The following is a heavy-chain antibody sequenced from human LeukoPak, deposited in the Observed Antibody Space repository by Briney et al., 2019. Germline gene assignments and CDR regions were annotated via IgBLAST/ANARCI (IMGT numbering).Heavy chain of an antibody. CDR2: ISYDGSNK. CDR3: ASPNIVVVPATMEDEYFQH. Sequence: PGGSLRLSCAASGFTFSSYAMHWVRQAPGKGLEWVAVISYDGSNKYYADSVKGRFTISRDNSKNTLYLQMNSLRAEDTAVYYCASPNIVVVPATMEDEYFQHWGQGTLVTVSS. CDR1: GFTFSSYA. J-gene: IGHJ1*01. V-gene: IGHV3-30-3*01. D-gene: IGHD2-2*01.